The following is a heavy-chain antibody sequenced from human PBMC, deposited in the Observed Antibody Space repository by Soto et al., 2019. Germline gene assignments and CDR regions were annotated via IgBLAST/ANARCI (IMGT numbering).Heavy chain of an antibody. J-gene: IGHJ4*02. V-gene: IGHV4-34*01. CDR1: GGSFSAYY. CDR3: ARGSGDTVHCSDCSEY. Sequence: PSETLSLTCAVYGGSFSAYYWSWIRQPPGKGLEWIGEINHSGGTSYNPSLKSRVTISVDTSKSQFSLKLTSVTAADRAVYYCARGSGDTVHCSDCSEYWGQGTPVTVSS. D-gene: IGHD2-15*01. CDR2: INHSGGT.